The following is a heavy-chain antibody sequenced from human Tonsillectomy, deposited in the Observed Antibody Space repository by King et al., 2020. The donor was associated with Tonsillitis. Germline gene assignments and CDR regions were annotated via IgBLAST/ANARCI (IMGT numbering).Heavy chain of an antibody. CDR1: GFTFSEYY. J-gene: IGHJ6*02. Sequence: VQLVESGGGLVKPGGSLRLSCAASGFTFSEYYMSWIRQAPGKGLEWVSYISSSSSYTNYADSVKGRFTISRDNAKNSLYLQMNSLRAEDTAVYYCARGIYGYYYGMDVWGQGTTVTVSS. V-gene: IGHV3-11*06. CDR3: ARGIYGYYYGMDV. CDR2: ISSSSSYT. D-gene: IGHD1-14*01.